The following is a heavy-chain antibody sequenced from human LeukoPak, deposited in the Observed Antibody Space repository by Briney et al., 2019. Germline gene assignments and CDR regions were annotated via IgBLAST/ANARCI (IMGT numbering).Heavy chain of an antibody. CDR1: GFTLSSYS. CDR2: ISSSSSYI. D-gene: IGHD2-2*01. CDR3: ARDHCSSTSCYPS. Sequence: AGGSLRLSCAASGFTLSSYSMSWVRQAPGKGREWVSSISSSSSYIYYADSVKDRFTISRDNAKHSLYQQIDSLRAEDTSSYYGARDHCSSTSCYPSWGQGTLVTVSS. V-gene: IGHV3-21*01. J-gene: IGHJ5*02.